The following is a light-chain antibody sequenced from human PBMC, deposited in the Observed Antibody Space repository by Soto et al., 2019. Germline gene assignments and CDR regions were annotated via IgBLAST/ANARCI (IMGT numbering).Light chain of an antibody. CDR1: QSVGSGY. Sequence: IVLTQSPGTLSLSPGERATLSCRASQSVGSGYLAWYQQKPGQAPRLLIYGASIRATGIPDRFSGSGSGTEFTLAVSSLQSEDFAVYYCQQYGSSITFGQGTRLEIK. V-gene: IGKV3-20*01. CDR2: GAS. J-gene: IGKJ5*01. CDR3: QQYGSSIT.